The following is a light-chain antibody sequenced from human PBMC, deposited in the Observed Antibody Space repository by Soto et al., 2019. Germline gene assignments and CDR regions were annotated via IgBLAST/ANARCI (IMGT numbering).Light chain of an antibody. CDR2: GAS. CDR3: QQYNEWPFT. CDR1: QSVTSN. J-gene: IGKJ3*01. Sequence: EIVMTQSPATLSVSPGERATLSCRASQSVTSNLAWYQQKPGQAPRLLIYGASTRAAGIPARFSGSGSGTEFTLTVSRLQSEDFAVYYCQQYNEWPFTFGPGTKVDTK. V-gene: IGKV3-15*01.